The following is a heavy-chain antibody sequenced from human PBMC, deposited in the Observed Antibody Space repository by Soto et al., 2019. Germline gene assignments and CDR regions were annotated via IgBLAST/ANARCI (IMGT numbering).Heavy chain of an antibody. V-gene: IGHV3-23*01. CDR2: ISTSGAST. D-gene: IGHD3-22*01. Sequence: GGSLRLSCAASGFTFINYAMSWVRQAPGKGLEWVSAISTSGASTYYADSVKGRFTLSRDNSKNTLYLKMNSLRGEDTAVYYCAKVHYYDSSGSYYYYGLDVWGRGTTVTVSS. J-gene: IGHJ6*02. CDR1: GFTFINYA. CDR3: AKVHYYDSSGSYYYYGLDV.